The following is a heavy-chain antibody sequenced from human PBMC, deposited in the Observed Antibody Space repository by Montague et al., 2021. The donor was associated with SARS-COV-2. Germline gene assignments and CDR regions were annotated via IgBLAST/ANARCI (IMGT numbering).Heavy chain of an antibody. CDR2: IVNNGRKS. CDR1: GFTFSSYA. V-gene: IGHV3-23*01. J-gene: IGHJ4*02. D-gene: IGHD4-23*01. CDR3: AKETAAIGNPLFGS. Sequence: SLRLSCAASGFTFSSYAMSWVRQAPGKGLEWVSGIVNNGRKSFYADSVKGRFVISRDNSDKMVYLQLNSLRAEDTAIYYCAKETAAIGNPLFGSWGQGTL.